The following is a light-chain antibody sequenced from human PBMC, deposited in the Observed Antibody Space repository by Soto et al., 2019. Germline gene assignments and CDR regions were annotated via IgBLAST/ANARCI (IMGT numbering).Light chain of an antibody. CDR2: DVS. CDR1: QSISRW. Sequence: DIQMTPSPSALSASVVDRVTITCRASQSISRWLAWYKQKPGKDPKLLIYDVSSLEGGVPSRFSGSGSGTDFTLTISRLQPDDSATYYCQQYASYWTFGQGTKVDIK. J-gene: IGKJ1*01. CDR3: QQYASYWT. V-gene: IGKV1-5*01.